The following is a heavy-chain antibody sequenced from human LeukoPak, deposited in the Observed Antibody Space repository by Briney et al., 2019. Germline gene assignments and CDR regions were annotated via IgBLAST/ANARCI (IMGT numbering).Heavy chain of an antibody. J-gene: IGHJ4*02. CDR1: GGSISRSSYY. D-gene: IGHD3-3*01. V-gene: IGHV4-39*01. CDR3: ARGGYVLRLLEWLLFPDQ. CDR2: IYYSGST. Sequence: PSETLSLTCSVSGGSISRSSYYWGWTRQPPGKGLEWIGSIYYSGSTYYNPSLKSRVTISVDTSKNQFSLKLSSVTAADTAVYYCARGGYVLRLLEWLLFPDQWGQGTLVTVSS.